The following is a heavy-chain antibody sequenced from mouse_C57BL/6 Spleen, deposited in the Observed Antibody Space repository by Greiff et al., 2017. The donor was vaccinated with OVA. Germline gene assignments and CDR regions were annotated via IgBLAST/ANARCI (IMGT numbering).Heavy chain of an antibody. V-gene: IGHV14-1*01. CDR3: TTLYYYGSSYVYFDY. CDR1: GFNIKDYY. Sequence: VQLQQSGAELVRPGASVKLSCTASGFNIKDYYMHWVKQRPEQGLEWIGRIDPEDGDTEYAPKFQGKATMTADTSSNTAYLQLSSLTSEDTAVYYSTTLYYYGSSYVYFDYWGQGTTLTVSS. D-gene: IGHD1-1*01. J-gene: IGHJ2*01. CDR2: IDPEDGDT.